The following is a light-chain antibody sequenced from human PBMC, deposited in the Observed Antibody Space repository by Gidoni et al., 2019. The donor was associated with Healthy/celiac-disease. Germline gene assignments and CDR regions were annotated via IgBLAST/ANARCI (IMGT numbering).Light chain of an antibody. V-gene: IGKV1-5*01. J-gene: IGKJ1*01. CDR2: DAS. CDR1: QSISSW. Sequence: DIQMTQSPSTLSASVGDRVTITCRASQSISSWFAWYQQKPGKAPKLLIYDASSLESGVPSRFSGSGSGTEFTLTISSLQPDDFATYYCQQYNSYSGPFGQGTKVEIK. CDR3: QQYNSYSGP.